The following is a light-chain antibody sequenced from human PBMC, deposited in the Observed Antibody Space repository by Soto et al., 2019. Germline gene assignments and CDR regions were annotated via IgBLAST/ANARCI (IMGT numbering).Light chain of an antibody. CDR1: SSDVGGYNY. CDR3: CSYAGSSPVV. J-gene: IGLJ2*01. V-gene: IGLV2-11*01. Sequence: QSVLTQPRSVSGSPGQSVTISCTGTSSDVGGYNYVSWYQQHPGKVPKLMIYDVSKRPSGVPDRFSGSKSGNTASLTISGLQAEDEADYYCCSYAGSSPVVFGGGTKLTVL. CDR2: DVS.